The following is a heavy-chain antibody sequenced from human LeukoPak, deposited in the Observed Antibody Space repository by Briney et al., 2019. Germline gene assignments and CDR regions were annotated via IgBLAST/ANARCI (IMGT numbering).Heavy chain of an antibody. Sequence: KASETLSLTCTVSGGSISSDYWTWIRQPPGEGLEWIGYINYIGSTNYNPSLKSRVTISVDTSKNQFSLKLSSVTAADTAVYYCARSRGYTYDLSPFDYWGQGTLVTVSS. CDR1: GGSISSDY. CDR2: INYIGST. D-gene: IGHD5-18*01. CDR3: ARSRGYTYDLSPFDY. J-gene: IGHJ4*02. V-gene: IGHV4-59*01.